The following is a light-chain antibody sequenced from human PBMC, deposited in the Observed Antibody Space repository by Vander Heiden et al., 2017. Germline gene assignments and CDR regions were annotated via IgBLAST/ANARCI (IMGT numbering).Light chain of an antibody. Sequence: EPVLTPSPATLSVSPGERATLSCRASQSVTTYLAWYQQKPGQAPRLLISDASERATGIPARFSGSGSGTDFTITISSLEPEDFAVYYCQQRSDRLTFGGGTKVEIK. J-gene: IGKJ4*01. CDR2: DAS. CDR1: QSVTTY. CDR3: QQRSDRLT. V-gene: IGKV3-11*01.